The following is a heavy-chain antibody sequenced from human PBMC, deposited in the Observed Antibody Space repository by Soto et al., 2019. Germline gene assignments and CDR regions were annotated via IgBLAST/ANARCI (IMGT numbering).Heavy chain of an antibody. CDR3: AKDPPGGYSGYHDWVPYYFDY. D-gene: IGHD5-12*01. CDR2: ISGSGGST. V-gene: IGHV3-23*01. CDR1: GFTFSSYA. J-gene: IGHJ4*02. Sequence: EVQLLESGGGLVQPGGSLRLSCAASGFTFSSYAMSWVRQAPGKGLEWVSAISGSGGSTYYADSVKGRFTISRDNSKNTLYLQMNSLRAEDTAVYYCAKDPPGGYSGYHDWVPYYFDYWGQGTLVTVSS.